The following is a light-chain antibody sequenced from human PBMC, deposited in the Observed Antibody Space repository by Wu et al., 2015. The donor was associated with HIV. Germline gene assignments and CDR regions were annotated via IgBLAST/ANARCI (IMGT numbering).Light chain of an antibody. V-gene: IGKV1-39*01. CDR3: QQSYDSLRT. CDR2: AAS. CDR1: QNINNY. J-gene: IGKJ1*01. Sequence: DIVLTQSPSSVSASVGDRVTITCRSSQNINNYLHWYHQRPGKAPKLLIYAASSLQSGVSSRFSGSGSGTHFTFTISNLQPEDFGTYYCQQSYDSLRTFGQGTK.